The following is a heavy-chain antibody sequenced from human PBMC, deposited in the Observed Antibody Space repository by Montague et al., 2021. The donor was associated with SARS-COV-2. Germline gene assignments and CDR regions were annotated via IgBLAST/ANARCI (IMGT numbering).Heavy chain of an antibody. V-gene: IGHV3-21*01. CDR1: GFNFRNHI. D-gene: IGHD5-24*01. Sequence: SLRLSCAASGFNFRNHILNWVRQAPGKGLEWLSSISSSSSYIFYAESVRGRFTISRDDAKNSLYLEMSSLSAEDTAVYYCARDGDGDNYNVFYGMDVWGQGTTVTVSS. J-gene: IGHJ6*01. CDR2: ISSSSSYI. CDR3: ARDGDGDNYNVFYGMDV.